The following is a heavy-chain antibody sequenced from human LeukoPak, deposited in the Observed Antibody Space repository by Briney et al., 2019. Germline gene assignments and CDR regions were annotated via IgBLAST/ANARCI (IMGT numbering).Heavy chain of an antibody. CDR2: IMEVGVEK. D-gene: IGHD2-15*01. CDR3: ARDRGGRTGLDD. V-gene: IGHV3-7*04. Sequence: PGGSLRLSCAASGITFSRSWMSWVRQAPGKGLEWVAFIMEVGVEKYYVDSVKGRFTISRDNAENSLYLQMNSLRAEDTAVYYCARDRGGRTGLDDWGQGTLVTVS. CDR1: GITFSRSW. J-gene: IGHJ4*02.